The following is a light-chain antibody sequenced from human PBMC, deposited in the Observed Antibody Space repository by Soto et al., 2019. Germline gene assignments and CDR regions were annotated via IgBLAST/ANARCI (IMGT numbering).Light chain of an antibody. V-gene: IGKV1-5*03. CDR1: QSISTW. J-gene: IGKJ3*01. Sequence: DSHMNQSPATLSASVGDRVTITCRASQSISTWLAWYQQKPGKAPKLRIYWSASLESGVPSRFSGRGSGTEFTLTNSSLQPDDFATYSCQHCTTYSGALGPGIKVDIK. CDR2: WSA. CDR3: QHCTTYSGA.